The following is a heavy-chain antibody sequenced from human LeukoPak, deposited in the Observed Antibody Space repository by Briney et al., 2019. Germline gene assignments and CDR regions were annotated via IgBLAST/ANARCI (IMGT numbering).Heavy chain of an antibody. J-gene: IGHJ4*02. CDR3: AKLPRAVGVWGFDY. CDR2: IYYSGST. Sequence: PSETLSLTCTVSGGSISSSSYYWGWIRQPPGKGLEWIGSIYYSGSTYYNPSLKSRVTISVDTSKNQFSLKLSSVTAADTAVYYCAKLPRAVGVWGFDYWGQGTLVTVSS. D-gene: IGHD3-16*01. CDR1: GGSISSSSYY. V-gene: IGHV4-39*01.